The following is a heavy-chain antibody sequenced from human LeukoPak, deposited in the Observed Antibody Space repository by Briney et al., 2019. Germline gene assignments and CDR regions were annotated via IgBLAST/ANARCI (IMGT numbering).Heavy chain of an antibody. D-gene: IGHD5-12*01. Sequence: GGSLRLSCAASGFTFSSYWMHWVRQAPGKGLVWVSRINSDGSSTSYADSVKGRFTISRDNAKNTLYLQMNSLRAEDTAVYYCAKDWKGYSGYGEYYWGQGTLVTVSS. CDR2: INSDGSST. J-gene: IGHJ4*02. CDR1: GFTFSSYW. CDR3: AKDWKGYSGYGEYY. V-gene: IGHV3-74*01.